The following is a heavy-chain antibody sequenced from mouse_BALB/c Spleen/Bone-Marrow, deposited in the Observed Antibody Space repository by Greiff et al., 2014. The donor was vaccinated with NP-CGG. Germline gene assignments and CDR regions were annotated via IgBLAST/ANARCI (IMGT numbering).Heavy chain of an antibody. J-gene: IGHJ2*01. D-gene: IGHD3-1*01. CDR2: IYPGDGDT. Sequence: VKLQESGAELVRPGSSVKISCKASGYAFSTYWMNWVKQRPGQGLEWIGQIYPGDGDTNYNGKFKGKATLTADRSSSTASMQLSGLTSEDSAVYFCARVGFSFDYWGQGTTLTVSS. CDR3: ARVGFSFDY. CDR1: GYAFSTYW. V-gene: IGHV1-80*01.